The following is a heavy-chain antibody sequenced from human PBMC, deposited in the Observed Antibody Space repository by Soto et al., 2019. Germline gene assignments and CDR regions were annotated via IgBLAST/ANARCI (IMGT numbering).Heavy chain of an antibody. Sequence: QVQLQESGPGPVKPSETLSLTCTVSGGSISPYYWHWIRQPPGKGLEWIGYIHDSGAIYYNPSLNSRLVLSMDMSKRQFSLRLNPVTAADTAVYYCAREYSSFDYWGRGAPVTVSS. V-gene: IGHV4-59*01. CDR1: GGSISPYY. CDR2: IHDSGAI. D-gene: IGHD4-4*01. CDR3: AREYSSFDY. J-gene: IGHJ4*02.